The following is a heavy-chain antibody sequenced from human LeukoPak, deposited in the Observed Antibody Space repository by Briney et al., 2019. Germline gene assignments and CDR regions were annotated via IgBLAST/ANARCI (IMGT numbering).Heavy chain of an antibody. Sequence: GGSLRLSCAASGFTFSSYAMHWVRQAPGKGLEWVAVISYDGSNEYYAGSVKGRLTISRDSSKSTLSLQMNSLRAEDTAIYYCATYRQVLLPFESWGQGTLVTVSS. CDR3: ATYRQVLLPFES. D-gene: IGHD5-18*01. CDR2: ISYDGSNE. V-gene: IGHV3-30*04. J-gene: IGHJ4*02. CDR1: GFTFSSYA.